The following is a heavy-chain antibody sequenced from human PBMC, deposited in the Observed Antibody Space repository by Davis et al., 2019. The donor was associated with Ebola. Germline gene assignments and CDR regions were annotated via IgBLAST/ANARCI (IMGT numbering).Heavy chain of an antibody. D-gene: IGHD5-12*01. V-gene: IGHV1-3*01. CDR2: INGGNGNT. J-gene: IGHJ4*02. Sequence: AASVQVSCKASGYTFTTYAMHWVRQAPGQRLEWMGWINGGNGNTYYSQKFQGRVSITRDTSASTAYMELNSLRSEDTAVYYCARNAWLPSLHFDYWGQGTRVTVSS. CDR1: GYTFTTYA. CDR3: ARNAWLPSLHFDY.